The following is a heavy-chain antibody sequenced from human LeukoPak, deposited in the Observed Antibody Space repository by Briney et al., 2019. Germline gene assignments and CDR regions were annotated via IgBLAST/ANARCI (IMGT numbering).Heavy chain of an antibody. J-gene: IGHJ4*02. CDR1: GFTFSSYW. CDR3: ARQVTFGYAYAYYFDY. Sequence: GGSLRLSCAASGFTFSSYWMSWVRQAPGKGLEWVANIKQDGSEKYYVDSVKGRFTISRDNAKNSLYLQMNSLRAEDTAVYYCARQVTFGYAYAYYFDYWGQGSLVTVSS. D-gene: IGHD5-18*01. V-gene: IGHV3-7*03. CDR2: IKQDGSEK.